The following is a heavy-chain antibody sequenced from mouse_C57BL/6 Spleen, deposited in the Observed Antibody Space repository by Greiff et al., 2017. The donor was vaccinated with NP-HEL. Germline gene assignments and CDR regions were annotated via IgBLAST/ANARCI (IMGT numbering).Heavy chain of an antibody. D-gene: IGHD2-4*01. J-gene: IGHJ2*01. V-gene: IGHV5-17*01. CDR2: ISSGSSTI. CDR1: GFTFSDYG. CDR3: ARGDDYDLLYSFDY. Sequence: EVKLEESGGGLVKPGGSLKLSCAASGFTFSDYGMHWVRQAPEKGLEWVAYISSGSSTIYYADTVKGRFTISRDNAKNTLFLQMTSLRSEDTAMYYCARGDDYDLLYSFDYWGQGTTLTVSS.